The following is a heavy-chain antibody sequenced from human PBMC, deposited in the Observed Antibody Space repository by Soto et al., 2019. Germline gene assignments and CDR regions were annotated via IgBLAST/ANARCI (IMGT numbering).Heavy chain of an antibody. CDR1: GFTVSSNY. V-gene: IGHV3-53*01. Sequence: PGGSLRLSCAASGFTVSSNYMSWVRQAPGKGLEWVSVIYSGGSTYYADSVKGRFTISRDNSKNTLYLQMNSLRAEDTAVYYCARDLGQATMVRGVNHYYYYGMDVWGQGTTVTVS. CDR2: IYSGGST. J-gene: IGHJ6*02. CDR3: ARDLGQATMVRGVNHYYYYGMDV. D-gene: IGHD3-10*01.